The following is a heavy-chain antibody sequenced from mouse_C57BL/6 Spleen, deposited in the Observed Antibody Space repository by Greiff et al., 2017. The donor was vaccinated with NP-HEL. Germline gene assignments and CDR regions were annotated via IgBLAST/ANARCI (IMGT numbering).Heavy chain of an antibody. Sequence: VQLQQPGAELVMPGASVKLSCKASGYTFTSYWMHWVKQRPGQGLEWIGEIDPSDSYTNYNQKFKGKSTLTVAKSSSTAYMQLSSLTSEDSAVYYCARAVGSSYAMDYWGQGTSVTVSS. D-gene: IGHD1-1*01. J-gene: IGHJ4*01. V-gene: IGHV1-69*01. CDR2: IDPSDSYT. CDR3: ARAVGSSYAMDY. CDR1: GYTFTSYW.